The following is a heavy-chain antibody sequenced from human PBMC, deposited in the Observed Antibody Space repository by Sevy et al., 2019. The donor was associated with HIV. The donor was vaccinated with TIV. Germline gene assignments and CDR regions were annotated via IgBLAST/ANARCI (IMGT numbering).Heavy chain of an antibody. J-gene: IGHJ4*02. Sequence: GGSLRLSCVASGFTFSKAWMSWVRQAPGKGLEWVGRIKSKTDGATRDLAAPVKGRIIISRDDSKNTLYLQISNLKIEDTGVYFCAAGVGASDFDYWRQGTLVTVSS. V-gene: IGHV3-15*01. CDR2: IKSKTDGATR. D-gene: IGHD1-26*01. CDR1: GFTFSKAW. CDR3: AAGVGASDFDY.